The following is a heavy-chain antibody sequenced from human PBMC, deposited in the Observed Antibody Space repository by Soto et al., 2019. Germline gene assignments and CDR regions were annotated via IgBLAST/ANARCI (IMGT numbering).Heavy chain of an antibody. V-gene: IGHV1-69*12. CDR1: AGTFSSYA. Sequence: QVQLVQSGAEVKKPGSSVKVSCKASAGTFSSYAISWVRQAPGQGLEWMGGIIPRFGTANYAQKFQGRVTITADEFTSAAYMDLSSLRSEDTAVFYCARTVTTVIASGYYYYGMDAWGQGTTVTVSS. CDR2: IIPRFGTA. J-gene: IGHJ6*02. D-gene: IGHD4-4*01. CDR3: ARTVTTVIASGYYYYGMDA.